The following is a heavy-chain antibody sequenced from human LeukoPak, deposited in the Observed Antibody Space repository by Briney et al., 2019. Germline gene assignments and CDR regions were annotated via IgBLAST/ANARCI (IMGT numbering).Heavy chain of an antibody. CDR1: GGSISSGGYY. D-gene: IGHD2-2*01. CDR2: IQYNVRT. Sequence: SETLSLTCTVSGGSISSGGYYWSWIRQPPGKGLEWIGYIQYNVRTNYSPSLKSRVTISVDTSKNQFSLKLSSVTAADTAVYYCASYHGFDIWGQGTMVTVSS. CDR3: ASYHGFDI. V-gene: IGHV4-61*08. J-gene: IGHJ3*02.